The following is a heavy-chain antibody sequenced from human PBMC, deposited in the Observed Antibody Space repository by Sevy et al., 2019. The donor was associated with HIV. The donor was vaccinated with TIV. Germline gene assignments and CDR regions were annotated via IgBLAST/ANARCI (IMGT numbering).Heavy chain of an antibody. CDR3: VREGLGGFSYSLDC. CDR2: MNQDGTER. D-gene: IGHD3-16*01. CDR1: GFSFSTYW. V-gene: IGHV3-7*01. J-gene: IGHJ4*02. Sequence: GGSLRLSCAASGFSFSTYWMTWVRQAPGKGLEWVATMNQDGTEREYVDSVKGRFTISRDNTKTSLFLQMNSLSAEDTGVYYCVREGLGGFSYSLDCWGQGTLVTVSS.